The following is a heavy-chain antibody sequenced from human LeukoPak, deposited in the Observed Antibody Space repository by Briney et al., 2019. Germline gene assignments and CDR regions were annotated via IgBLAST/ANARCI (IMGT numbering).Heavy chain of an antibody. Sequence: GGSLRLSCAASGFTFSSYEMNWVRQAPGKGLEWVSCISSSSSYIYYADSVKGRFTISRDNTKNSLYLQMDSLTADDTAVYFCACLRGPSDYWGQGTLVTVSS. V-gene: IGHV3-21*01. CDR2: ISSSSSYI. CDR1: GFTFSSYE. D-gene: IGHD4-17*01. CDR3: ACLRGPSDY. J-gene: IGHJ4*02.